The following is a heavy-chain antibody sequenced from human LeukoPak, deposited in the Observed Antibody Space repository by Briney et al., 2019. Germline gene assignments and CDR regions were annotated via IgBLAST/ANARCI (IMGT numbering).Heavy chain of an antibody. Sequence: GRSLRLSCAASGFTFSSYAMHWVRQAPGKGLEWVAVISYDGSNKYYADSVKGRFTISRDDSKNTLYLQMNSLRAEDTAVYYCARPDILTGYALEYWGQGTLVTVSS. CDR3: ARPDILTGYALEY. CDR1: GFTFSSYA. D-gene: IGHD3-9*01. J-gene: IGHJ4*02. V-gene: IGHV3-30*04. CDR2: ISYDGSNK.